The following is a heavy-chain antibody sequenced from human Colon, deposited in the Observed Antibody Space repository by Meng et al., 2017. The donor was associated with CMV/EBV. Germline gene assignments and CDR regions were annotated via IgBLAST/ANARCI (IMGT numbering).Heavy chain of an antibody. Sequence: GGSLRLSCAASGFTFNTYWMTWVRQAPGKGLECVANIKPDGSQKYYVDSVKGRFTISRDNAKDLLYLQMNTLSAEDTTMYYCVGQRGDSPFAYWGQGILVTVSS. CDR2: IKPDGSQK. CDR3: VGQRGDSPFAY. J-gene: IGHJ4*02. D-gene: IGHD5-18*01. V-gene: IGHV3-7*01. CDR1: GFTFNTYW.